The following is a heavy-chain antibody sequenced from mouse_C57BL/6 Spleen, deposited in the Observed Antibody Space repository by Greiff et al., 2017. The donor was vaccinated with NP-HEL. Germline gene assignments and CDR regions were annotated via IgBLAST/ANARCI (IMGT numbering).Heavy chain of an antibody. CDR1: GYTFTDYE. CDR2: IDPETGGT. D-gene: IGHD1-1*01. Sequence: VQLKESGAELVRPGASVTLSCKASGYTFTDYEMHWVKQTPVHGLEWIGAIDPETGGTAYNQKFKGKAILTADKSSSTAYMELRSLTSEDSAVYYCTRSGGSSPYYAMDYWGQGTSVTVSS. CDR3: TRSGGSSPYYAMDY. J-gene: IGHJ4*01. V-gene: IGHV1-15*01.